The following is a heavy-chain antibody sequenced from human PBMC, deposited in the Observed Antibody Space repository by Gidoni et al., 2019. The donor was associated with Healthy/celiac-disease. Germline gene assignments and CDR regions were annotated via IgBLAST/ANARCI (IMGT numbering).Heavy chain of an antibody. J-gene: IGHJ6*02. CDR2: ISSSSSTI. D-gene: IGHD5-18*01. CDR3: ARENGYSYGPDYYYYGMDV. V-gene: IGHV3-48*02. CDR1: GFTFRSYS. Sequence: EVQLVESGGGLVQPGGSLSLSCEASGFTFRSYSMNWVRQAPGKGLEWVSYISSSSSTIYYADSVKGRFTISRDNAKNSLYLQMNSLRDEDTAVYYCARENGYSYGPDYYYYGMDVWGQGTTVTVSS.